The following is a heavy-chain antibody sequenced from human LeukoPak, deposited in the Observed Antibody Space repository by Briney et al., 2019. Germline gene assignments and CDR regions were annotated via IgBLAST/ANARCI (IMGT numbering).Heavy chain of an antibody. CDR2: IYHSGST. CDR3: ARDKREPRYAFDI. Sequence: PSETLSLTCTVSGGSISISSYYWTWIRQPPGKGLEWIGEIYHSGSTNYNPSLKSRVTISVDKSKNQFSLKLSSVTAADTAVYYCARDKREPRYAFDIWGQGTMVTVSS. V-gene: IGHV4-39*07. J-gene: IGHJ3*02. D-gene: IGHD1-26*01. CDR1: GGSISISSYY.